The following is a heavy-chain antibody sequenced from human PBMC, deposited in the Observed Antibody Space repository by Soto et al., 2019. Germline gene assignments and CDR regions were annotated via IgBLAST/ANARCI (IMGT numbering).Heavy chain of an antibody. V-gene: IGHV4-61*01. CDR3: ARGVLGIAASYGF. Sequence: PSETLSLTCTVSGGSVSSGIYYWSWIRQPPGKGLEWIGYIYYSGSTNYNPSLKSRVTISVETSKNQFSLKLSSVTAADTAVYYCARGVLGIAASYGFWGQGPLVPVSS. D-gene: IGHD6-13*01. CDR1: GGSVSSGIYY. CDR2: IYYSGST. J-gene: IGHJ4*02.